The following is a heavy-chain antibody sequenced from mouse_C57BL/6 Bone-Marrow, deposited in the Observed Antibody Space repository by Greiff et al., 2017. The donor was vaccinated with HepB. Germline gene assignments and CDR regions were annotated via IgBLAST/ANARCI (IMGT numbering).Heavy chain of an antibody. CDR2: INPSNGGT. Sequence: QVQLQQPGTELVKPGASVKLSCKASGYTFPSYWMHWVKQRPGQGLEWIGNINPSNGGTNYNEKFKSKATLTVDKSSSTAYMQLSRLTSEDSAVYYWARSGQGFLRYHVGVWGTGTTVTVSS. D-gene: IGHD3-1*01. CDR3: ARSGQGFLRYHVGV. J-gene: IGHJ1*03. CDR1: GYTFPSYW. V-gene: IGHV1-53*01.